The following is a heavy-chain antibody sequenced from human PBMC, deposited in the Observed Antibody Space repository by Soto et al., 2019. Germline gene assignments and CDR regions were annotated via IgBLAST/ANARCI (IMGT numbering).Heavy chain of an antibody. D-gene: IGHD3-22*01. CDR2: IYYSGST. CDR3: ARVSYDSSGYRPNWFDP. CDR1: GGSISSYY. Sequence: LSLTCTVSGGSISSYYWSWIRQPPGRGLEWIGYIYYSGSTNYNPSLKSRVTISVDTSKNQFSLKLSSLTAADTAVYYCARVSYDSSGYRPNWFDPWGQGTLVTVSS. V-gene: IGHV4-59*01. J-gene: IGHJ5*02.